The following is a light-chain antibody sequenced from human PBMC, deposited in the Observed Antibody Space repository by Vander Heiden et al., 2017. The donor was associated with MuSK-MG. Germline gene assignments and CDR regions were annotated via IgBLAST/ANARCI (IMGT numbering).Light chain of an antibody. J-gene: IGLJ1*01. CDR3: QSYDSSLSGSRV. CDR2: GDS. Sequence: QSVLPQPPAVSGAPGPRVSISCPGTSSNIRAGYDVHWYQHLPGTAPKLLIFGDSNRPSGGPDRFSGSKSGTSASLAITGLQAEDEADDYCQSYDSSLSGSRVFGTGTKVTVL. CDR1: SSNIRAGYD. V-gene: IGLV1-40*01.